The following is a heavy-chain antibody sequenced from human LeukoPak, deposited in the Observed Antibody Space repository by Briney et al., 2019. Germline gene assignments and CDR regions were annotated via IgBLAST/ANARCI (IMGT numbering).Heavy chain of an antibody. Sequence: PGGSLRLSCAASGFSLSRYWMSWVRQTPGKGLEWVANIKQDGTEGHYVDSVTGRFTISRDNAKNSLYLQMNSLRAEDTAVYYCARESYPIDYWGQGTLVTVSS. V-gene: IGHV3-7*01. J-gene: IGHJ4*02. CDR1: GFSLSRYW. CDR3: ARESYPIDY. CDR2: IKQDGTEG. D-gene: IGHD5-18*01.